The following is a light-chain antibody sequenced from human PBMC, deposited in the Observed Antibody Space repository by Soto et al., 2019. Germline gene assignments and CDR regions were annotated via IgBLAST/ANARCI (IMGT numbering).Light chain of an antibody. CDR2: EFT. J-gene: IGLJ3*02. CDR1: SSDVGRYNY. V-gene: IGLV2-14*01. CDR3: SSYTSSSTLV. Sequence: QSVLTQPASVSGSPGQSITISCTGTSSDVGRYNYVSWYQQHPGNVPKLIIYEFTNRPSGVSNRFSGSKSGNTASLTISGLQAVDEADYYCSSYTSSSTLVFGGGTKVTVL.